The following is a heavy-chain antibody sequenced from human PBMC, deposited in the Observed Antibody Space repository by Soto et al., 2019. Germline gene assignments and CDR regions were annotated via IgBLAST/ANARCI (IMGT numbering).Heavy chain of an antibody. Sequence: GGSLRLSCAASGFTFSSYAMSWVRQAPGKGLEWVSAISGSGGSTYYADSVKGRFTISRDNSKNTLYLQMNSLRAEDTAVYYCAKVRRAVAGPGRAFDYWGQGTLVTVSS. J-gene: IGHJ4*02. V-gene: IGHV3-23*01. CDR3: AKVRRAVAGPGRAFDY. D-gene: IGHD6-19*01. CDR1: GFTFSSYA. CDR2: ISGSGGST.